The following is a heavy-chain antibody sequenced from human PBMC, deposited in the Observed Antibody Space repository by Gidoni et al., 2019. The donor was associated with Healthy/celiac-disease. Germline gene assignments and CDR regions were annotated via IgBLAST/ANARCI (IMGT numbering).Heavy chain of an antibody. Sequence: EVQLLESGGGLVQPGGSLRLSCAASGFPFSRSAMSWVRQAPGKGLEWVSAISGSGGSTYYADSVKGRFTISRDNSKNTLYLQMNSLRAEDTAVYYCAKDAYYYDSSGYPSFDYWGQGTLVTVSS. CDR1: GFPFSRSA. D-gene: IGHD3-22*01. V-gene: IGHV3-23*01. CDR2: ISGSGGST. J-gene: IGHJ4*02. CDR3: AKDAYYYDSSGYPSFDY.